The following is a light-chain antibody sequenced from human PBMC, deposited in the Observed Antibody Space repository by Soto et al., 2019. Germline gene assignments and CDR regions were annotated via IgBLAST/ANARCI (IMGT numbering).Light chain of an antibody. Sequence: EIVLTQSQATLSLSPGERATLSCRASQSVSNFLAWYQQKPGQAPRLLISDASNRATGIPGRFSGSGSGTDFSLTISSLEPEDFAVYYCQQRSNWPWTFGQGTKVEIK. CDR1: QSVSNF. V-gene: IGKV3-11*01. J-gene: IGKJ1*01. CDR3: QQRSNWPWT. CDR2: DAS.